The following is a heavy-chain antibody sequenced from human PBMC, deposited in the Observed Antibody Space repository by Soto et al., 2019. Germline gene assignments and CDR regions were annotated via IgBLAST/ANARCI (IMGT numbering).Heavy chain of an antibody. Sequence: GASVKVSCKASGYTFTSYDINWVRQATGQGLEWMGWMNPNSGNTGYAQKFQGRVTMTRNTSISTAYMELSSLRSEDTAVYYCARGREFEMFAIDFWSGYQRYYFDYWGQGTLVTVSS. D-gene: IGHD3-3*01. J-gene: IGHJ4*02. CDR1: GYTFTSYD. V-gene: IGHV1-8*01. CDR2: MNPNSGNT. CDR3: ARGREFEMFAIDFWSGYQRYYFDY.